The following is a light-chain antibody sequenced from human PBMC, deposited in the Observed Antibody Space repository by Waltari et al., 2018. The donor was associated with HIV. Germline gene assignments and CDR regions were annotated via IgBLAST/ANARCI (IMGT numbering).Light chain of an antibody. CDR2: ASS. CDR3: QQSDNTPYA. V-gene: IGKV1-39*01. Sequence: DIQMTQSPSSLSASVGDTVTITCRASQSVDVYANWYQHKPGKAPKLLIFASSSLHSGVPSRFSCSRSGTEFSLTIACLQPEDFATYFCQQSDNTPYAFGQGTKLEIK. J-gene: IGKJ2*01. CDR1: QSVDVY.